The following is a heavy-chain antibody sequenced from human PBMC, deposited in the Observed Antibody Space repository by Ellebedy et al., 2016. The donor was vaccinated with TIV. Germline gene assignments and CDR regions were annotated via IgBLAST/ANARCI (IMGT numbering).Heavy chain of an antibody. CDR2: IDTGGDT. D-gene: IGHD1-7*01. CDR1: GFTVSYTY. J-gene: IGHJ3*02. Sequence: GGSLRLFCAASGFTVSYTYMSWVRQAPGKGLEWVSLIDTGGDTYYADSVKGRFTISRDSSKNTVFLQMNSLRADDTAVYYCARRITGTYGDDALDIWGQGTMVTVS. CDR3: ARRITGTYGDDALDI. V-gene: IGHV3-53*01.